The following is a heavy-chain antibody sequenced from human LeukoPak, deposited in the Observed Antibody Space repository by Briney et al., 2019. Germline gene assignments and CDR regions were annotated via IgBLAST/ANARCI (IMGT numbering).Heavy chain of an antibody. CDR2: MKGDASLI. V-gene: IGHV3-7*01. CDR1: GFTFGNFW. J-gene: IGHJ4*02. CDR3: ARLYGGVTTFDY. Sequence: GGSLRLSCAASGFTFGNFWMSWVRQAPGRGLQWVASMKGDASLIYYVDSMKGRFTISRDNARNSLYLQMNSLRVEDTAVYYCARLYGGVTTFDYWGQGALVTVSS. D-gene: IGHD4-23*01.